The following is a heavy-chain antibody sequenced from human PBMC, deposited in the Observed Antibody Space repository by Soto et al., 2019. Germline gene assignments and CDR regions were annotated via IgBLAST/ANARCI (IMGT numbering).Heavy chain of an antibody. J-gene: IGHJ4*02. Sequence: SETLSLTCAVSGGSISSGGYSWSWIRQPPGKGLEWIGYIYYTGLSNSNPSLNSRVTMSVDTSKNQFSLKLSSVTAADTAVYYCASRSSHWPFFDFWGQGTLVTVSS. CDR2: IYYTGLS. V-gene: IGHV4-61*08. D-gene: IGHD6-13*01. CDR3: ASRSSHWPFFDF. CDR1: GGSISSGGYS.